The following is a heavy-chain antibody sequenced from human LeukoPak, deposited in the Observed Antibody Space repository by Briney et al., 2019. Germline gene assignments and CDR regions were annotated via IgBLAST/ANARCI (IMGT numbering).Heavy chain of an antibody. CDR1: GGSISSGDYY. Sequence: PSETLSLTCTVSGGSISSGDYYWSWIRQPPGKGLEWIGYIYYSGSTYYNPSLKSRVTISVDTSKNQFSLKLSSVTAADTAVYYCARRAARYYYYMDVWGKGTTVTVSS. CDR2: IYYSGST. CDR3: ARRAARYYYYMDV. V-gene: IGHV4-30-4*01. J-gene: IGHJ6*03. D-gene: IGHD6-6*01.